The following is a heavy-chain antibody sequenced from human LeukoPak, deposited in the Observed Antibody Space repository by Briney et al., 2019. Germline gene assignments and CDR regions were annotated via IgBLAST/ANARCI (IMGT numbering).Heavy chain of an antibody. CDR3: ARVRSTFDI. J-gene: IGHJ3*02. V-gene: IGHV3-7*04. Sequence: PGGSLRLSCAASGFTFSLYRMSWVRQTPGKGLEWVANINQDGSVKYYVDSLKGRFTISRDNTKNSLYLQVNSLRAEDTAVYYCARVRSTFDIWGQGTMVTVSS. CDR2: INQDGSVK. CDR1: GFTFSLYR.